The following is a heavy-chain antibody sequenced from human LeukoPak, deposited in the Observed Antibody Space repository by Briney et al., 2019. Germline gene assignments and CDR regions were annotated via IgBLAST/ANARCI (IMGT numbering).Heavy chain of an antibody. CDR3: ARAGGSYYYYMDV. CDR2: IIPIFGTA. V-gene: IGHV1-69*05. Sequence: ASVKVSCKASGGTFISYAISWVRQAPGQGLEWMGRIIPIFGTANYAQKFQGRVTITTDESTSTAYMELSSLRSEDAAVYYCARAGGSYYYYMDVWGKGTTVTVSS. CDR1: GGTFISYA. J-gene: IGHJ6*03.